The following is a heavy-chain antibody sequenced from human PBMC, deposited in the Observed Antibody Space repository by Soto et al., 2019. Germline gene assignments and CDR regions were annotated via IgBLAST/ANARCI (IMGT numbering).Heavy chain of an antibody. CDR1: GYTFTGYY. CDR2: INPNSGDT. J-gene: IGHJ2*01. CDR3: ARDVVLEPAAHLPPL. V-gene: IGHV1-2*02. Sequence: QVQLVQSGAEVKKPGASVKVSCKASGYTFTGYYIHWVRQAPGQGLEWMGWINPNSGDTNSAQKFQGRVTMTRDTYSSTAYMELSRLRSDDTAVYYCARDVVLEPAAHLPPLWGRGTLVTVSS. D-gene: IGHD2-2*01.